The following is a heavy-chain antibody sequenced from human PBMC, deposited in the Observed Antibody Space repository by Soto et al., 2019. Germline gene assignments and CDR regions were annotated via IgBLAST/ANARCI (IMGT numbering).Heavy chain of an antibody. Sequence: QVQLVESGGGVVQPGRSLRLSCAASGFTFSSYAMHWVRQAPGKGLEWVAVISYDGSNKYYADSVKGRFTISRDTSNNTLYLQMHSLRAEDTAVYYCAREKTGVFGYYYGMDVWGQGTTVTVCS. CDR2: ISYDGSNK. V-gene: IGHV3-30-3*01. CDR1: GFTFSSYA. D-gene: IGHD3-10*02. CDR3: AREKTGVFGYYYGMDV. J-gene: IGHJ6*01.